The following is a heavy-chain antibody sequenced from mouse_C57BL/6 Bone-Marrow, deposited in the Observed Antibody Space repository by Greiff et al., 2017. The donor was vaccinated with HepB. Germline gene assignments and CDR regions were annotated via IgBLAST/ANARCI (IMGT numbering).Heavy chain of an antibody. V-gene: IGHV6-3*01. CDR2: IRLKSDNYAT. CDR1: GFTFSNYW. CDR3: TRGGYDAWFAY. Sequence: EVQLMESGGGLVQPGGSMKLSCVASGFTFSNYWMNWVRQSPEKGLEWVAQIRLKSDNYATHYAESVKGRFTISRDDSKSSVYLQMNNLRAEDTGIYYCTRGGYDAWFAYWGQGTLVTVSA. D-gene: IGHD2-2*01. J-gene: IGHJ3*01.